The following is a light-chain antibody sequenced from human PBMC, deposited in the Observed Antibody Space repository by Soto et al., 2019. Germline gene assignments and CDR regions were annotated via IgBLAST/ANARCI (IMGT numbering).Light chain of an antibody. CDR2: EVS. CDR1: SSDVGGYNY. Sequence: QSALTQPPSASGSPGQSVTISCTGTSSDVGGYNYVSWYQQHPGKAPKLMIYEVSKRPSGVPDRLSGSKSANTASLTVSGLQAEDEADYYCSSYAGRNNWVFGGGTQLTVL. CDR3: SSYAGRNNWV. V-gene: IGLV2-8*01. J-gene: IGLJ3*02.